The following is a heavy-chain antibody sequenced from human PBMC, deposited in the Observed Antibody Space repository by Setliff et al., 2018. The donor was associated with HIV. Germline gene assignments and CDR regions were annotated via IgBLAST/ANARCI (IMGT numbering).Heavy chain of an antibody. CDR2: TFPGDSDT. CDR1: GYSFTNYW. J-gene: IGHJ6*03. V-gene: IGHV5-51*01. Sequence: GESLKISCTGSGYSFTNYWIGWVRQMPGKGLEWMGITFPGDSDTRYSPSFQGQVTISADTSISTAYLQWRSLKASDTAMYYCARQPGRAAMGRENYYYYYMDVWGKGTTVTVSS. D-gene: IGHD2-2*01. CDR3: ARQPGRAAMGRENYYYYYMDV.